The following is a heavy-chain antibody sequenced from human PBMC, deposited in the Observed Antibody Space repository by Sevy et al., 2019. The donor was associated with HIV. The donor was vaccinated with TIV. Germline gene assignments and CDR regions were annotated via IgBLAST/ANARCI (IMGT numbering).Heavy chain of an antibody. V-gene: IGHV3-30-3*01. CDR1: GLTFSSHA. CDR2: ISSAGSNK. D-gene: IGHD6-19*01. CDR3: TRDAGYSIAWSPSDY. J-gene: IGHJ4*02. Sequence: GESLKISCAASGLTFSSHAMHWVRQAPGKGLEWVAVISSAGSNKYYADSVKDRFTISRDNPKNTLYLQMNSLRPEDTAVYYCTRDAGYSIAWSPSDYWGQGTLVTVSS.